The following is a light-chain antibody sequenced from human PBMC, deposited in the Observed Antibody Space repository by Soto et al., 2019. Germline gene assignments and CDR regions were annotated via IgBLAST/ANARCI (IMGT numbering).Light chain of an antibody. CDR3: QQFGSSPGFT. CDR1: QSINNRY. V-gene: IGKV3-20*01. J-gene: IGKJ3*01. Sequence: EIVLTQSPGTLSLSPGERATLSCRASQSINNRYLAWYQQKPGQAPRLLIYAASRRATGIPRRFSGSGSGTDFTLTISRLEPEDFAVYYCQQFGSSPGFTFGPGTKVDIK. CDR2: AAS.